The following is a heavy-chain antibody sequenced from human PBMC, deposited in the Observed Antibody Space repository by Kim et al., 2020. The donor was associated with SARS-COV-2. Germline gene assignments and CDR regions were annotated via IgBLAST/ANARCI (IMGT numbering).Heavy chain of an antibody. V-gene: IGHV5-51*01. J-gene: IGHJ6*02. CDR1: GYSFTSYW. Sequence: GESLKISCKGSGYSFTSYWIGWVRQMPGKGLEWMGIIYPGDSDTRYSPSFQGQVTISADKSISTAYLQWSSLKASDTAMYYCARRIWFGELWSGMDVWGQGTTVTVSS. CDR2: IYPGDSDT. D-gene: IGHD3-10*01. CDR3: ARRIWFGELWSGMDV.